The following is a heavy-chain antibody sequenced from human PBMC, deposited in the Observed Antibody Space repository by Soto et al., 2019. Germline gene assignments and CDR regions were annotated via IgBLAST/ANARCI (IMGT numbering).Heavy chain of an antibody. CDR1: GGSFSGYY. CDR2: INHSGST. V-gene: IGHV4-34*01. CDR3: ATGRISRGLDV. J-gene: IGHJ6*02. Sequence: LSLTCAVYGGSFSGYYWSWIRQPPGKGLEWIGEINHSGSTNYNPSLKSRVTISVDTSKNQFSLRLTSETATDTAVYYCATGRISRGLDVWGQGTTVTVSS.